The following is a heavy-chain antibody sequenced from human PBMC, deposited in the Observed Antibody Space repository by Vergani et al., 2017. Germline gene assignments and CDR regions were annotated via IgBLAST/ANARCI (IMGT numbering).Heavy chain of an antibody. CDR2: IYYSGST. J-gene: IGHJ4*02. CDR3: ARDGSTPSRPFDY. Sequence: QVQLQESGPGLVKPSETLSLTCTVSGGSVSSGSYYWSWIRQPPGKGLEWIGYIYYSGSTNYNPSLKSRVTISVDTSKNQFSLKLSSVTAADTAVYYCARDGSTPSRPFDYWGQGTLVTVSS. CDR1: GGSVSSGSYY. V-gene: IGHV4-61*01. D-gene: IGHD2-2*01.